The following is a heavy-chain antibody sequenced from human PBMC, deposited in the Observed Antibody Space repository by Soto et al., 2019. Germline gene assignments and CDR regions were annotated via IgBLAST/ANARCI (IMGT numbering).Heavy chain of an antibody. D-gene: IGHD5-12*01. CDR2: IIPLLDIT. J-gene: IGHJ4*02. V-gene: IGHV1-69*08. Sequence: QVQLVQSGAEVKKPGSSVKVSCKASGGAFTNDIITWVRQAPGQGLEWMGRIIPLLDITNYAQKFQGRVTITADKSTSTAYMELNSLISEDTAVYYCARDSPIWSTCSGYDAIDYWGQGTLVTVSS. CDR3: ARDSPIWSTCSGYDAIDY. CDR1: GGAFTNDI.